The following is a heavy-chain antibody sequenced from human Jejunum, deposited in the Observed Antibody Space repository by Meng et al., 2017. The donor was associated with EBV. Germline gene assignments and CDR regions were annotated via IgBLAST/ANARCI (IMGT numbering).Heavy chain of an antibody. CDR1: GGSVSTASYY. Sequence: QGELQESGPGLVKPSETLSLTCTVSGGSVSTASYYWSWIRQSPGKGLEWIGYIYYSGNTNYNPSLKSRATITVDTSKNQFSLKLSSVTAADTAVYYCARVVDYYGRSGYPDFWGQGTLVTVSS. D-gene: IGHD3-22*01. J-gene: IGHJ4*02. CDR2: IYYSGNT. CDR3: ARVVDYYGRSGYPDF. V-gene: IGHV4-61*01.